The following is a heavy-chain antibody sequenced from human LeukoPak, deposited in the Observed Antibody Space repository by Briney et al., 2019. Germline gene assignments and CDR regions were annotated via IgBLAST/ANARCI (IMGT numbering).Heavy chain of an antibody. D-gene: IGHD5-24*01. Sequence: GGSLRLSCAASGFIFSSHGMNWVRQAPGKGLEWVSAISGSGGSTYYADSVKGRFTISRDNSKNTLYLQMNSLRAEDTAVYYCAKRRDGYKSGYFDYWGQGTLVTVSS. CDR3: AKRRDGYKSGYFDY. CDR2: ISGSGGST. J-gene: IGHJ4*02. CDR1: GFIFSSHG. V-gene: IGHV3-23*01.